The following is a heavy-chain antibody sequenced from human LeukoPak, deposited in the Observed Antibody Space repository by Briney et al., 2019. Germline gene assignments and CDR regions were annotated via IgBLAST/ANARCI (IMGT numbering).Heavy chain of an antibody. CDR2: LLHDGSEK. Sequence: GRSLRLSCAASGFTLSGFAMHWVRQAPGKGLEWVAVLLHDGSEKYYADSVKGRFTISRDTSKNMVYLQMNSLRAEETAVYCCARDLGGYGYYGMDVWGQGTTVTVSS. CDR1: GFTLSGFA. J-gene: IGHJ6*02. D-gene: IGHD3-22*01. CDR3: ARDLGGYGYYGMDV. V-gene: IGHV3-30-3*01.